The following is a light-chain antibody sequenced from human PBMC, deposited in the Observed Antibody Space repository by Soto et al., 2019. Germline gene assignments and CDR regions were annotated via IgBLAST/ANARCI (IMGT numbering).Light chain of an antibody. V-gene: IGKV1-5*01. CDR1: QSISSW. CDR3: QRYNDK. CDR2: GAS. J-gene: IGKJ1*01. Sequence: DIQMTQSPSTLSASVGDRVTITCRASQSISSWLAWYQQKPGKAPKLLIYGASTLASGVPSRFSGSGSGTEFTLTISSLQPDDSATYFCQRYNDKFGQGTKVDIK.